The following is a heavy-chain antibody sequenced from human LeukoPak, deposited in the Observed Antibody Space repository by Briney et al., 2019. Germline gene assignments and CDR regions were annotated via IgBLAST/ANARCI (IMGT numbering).Heavy chain of an antibody. CDR1: GASIGSHY. D-gene: IGHD3-22*01. J-gene: IGHJ4*02. CDR3: ARASYSYDINGWVPFDY. Sequence: RTSETLSLTCSVSGASIGSHYWSWIRQPAGKGLEWIGRIYTSGSTNYNPSLKSRVTISGDTSKNQFSLRLSSVTAADTAVYYCARASYSYDINGWVPFDYWDQGTLVTVSS. V-gene: IGHV4-4*07. CDR2: IYTSGST.